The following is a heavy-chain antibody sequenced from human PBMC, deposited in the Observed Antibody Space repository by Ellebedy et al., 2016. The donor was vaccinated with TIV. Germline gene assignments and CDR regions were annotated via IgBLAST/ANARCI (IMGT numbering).Heavy chain of an antibody. J-gene: IGHJ6*02. CDR2: IYPGDSDT. CDR1: GYSFTSYW. V-gene: IGHV5-51*01. Sequence: GESLKISCKGSGYSFTSYWIGWVRQMPGKGLEWMGIIYPGDSDTRYSPSFQGQVTISADKSITTAYLQWSSLKASDTAMFYCARGRGSGVFSYYAMDVWGQGTTVTVSS. D-gene: IGHD3-10*01. CDR3: ARGRGSGVFSYYAMDV.